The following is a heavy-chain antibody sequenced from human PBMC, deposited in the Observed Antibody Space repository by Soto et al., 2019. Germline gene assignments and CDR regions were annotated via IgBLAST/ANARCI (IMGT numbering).Heavy chain of an antibody. V-gene: IGHV1-69*13. CDR1: GGIFSSFA. D-gene: IGHD2-2*01. CDR3: ARGPILPGANSWLEP. Sequence: SVKISCKASGGIFSSFAVSWVRQAPGQGLEWMGGIIPMTGTPNYAQKFQGRVTMTADGSTSTAYLVLSSLRSGDTAVYYCARGPILPGANSWLEPWGEGTVVTVSS. J-gene: IGHJ5*02. CDR2: IIPMTGTP.